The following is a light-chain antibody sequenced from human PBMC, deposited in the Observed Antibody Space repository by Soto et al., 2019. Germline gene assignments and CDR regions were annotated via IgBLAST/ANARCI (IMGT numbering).Light chain of an antibody. CDR3: QQRSYWRT. J-gene: IGKJ1*01. CDR2: GAS. Sequence: EIMLTQSPGTLSLSPGERATLSCRASQSISNTYLVWYQQKPGQAPRLLIYGASSRASGIPDRFSGSGSGTDYTLTISSLEPEDFAVYCCQQRSYWRTFGQGTKVDIK. V-gene: IGKV3D-20*02. CDR1: QSISNTY.